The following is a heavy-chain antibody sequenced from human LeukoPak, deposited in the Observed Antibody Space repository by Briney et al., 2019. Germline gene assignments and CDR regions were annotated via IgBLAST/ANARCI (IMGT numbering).Heavy chain of an antibody. CDR3: ASRYSSSSDY. V-gene: IGHV4-34*01. CDR1: GGSFSGYY. Sequence: SETLSLTCAVYGGSFSGYYWSWIRQPPGKGLEWIGEINHSGSTNYNPSLKSRVTISVDTSKNQFSLKLSSVTAADTAVYYYASRYSSSSDYWGQGTLVTVSS. D-gene: IGHD6-13*01. CDR2: INHSGST. J-gene: IGHJ4*02.